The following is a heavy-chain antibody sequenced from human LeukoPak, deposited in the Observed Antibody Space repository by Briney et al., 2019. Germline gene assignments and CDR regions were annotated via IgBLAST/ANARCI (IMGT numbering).Heavy chain of an antibody. Sequence: GGSLRLSCAASGFIFSSYSMNWVRHAPGKGLEWVSSISSTSTYIHYADSLKGRFTISRDNARNSLYLQINSLGVEDTAVYYCARVQRGEMATFDYWGQGTLVTVSS. V-gene: IGHV3-21*01. J-gene: IGHJ4*02. CDR2: ISSTSTYI. CDR3: ARVQRGEMATFDY. D-gene: IGHD5-24*01. CDR1: GFIFSSYS.